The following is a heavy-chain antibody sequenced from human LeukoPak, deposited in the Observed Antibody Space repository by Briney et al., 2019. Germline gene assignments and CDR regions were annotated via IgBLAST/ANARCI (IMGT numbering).Heavy chain of an antibody. CDR1: GYTFTSYD. Sequence: KVSCKASGYTFTSYDINWVRQAPGQGLEWMGWMNPNSGNTGYAQKFQGRVTITRNTSISTAYMELSSLRSEDTAVYYCARRSGYSYYFDYWGQGTLVTVSS. CDR2: MNPNSGNT. D-gene: IGHD3-3*01. CDR3: ARRSGYSYYFDY. V-gene: IGHV1-8*03. J-gene: IGHJ4*02.